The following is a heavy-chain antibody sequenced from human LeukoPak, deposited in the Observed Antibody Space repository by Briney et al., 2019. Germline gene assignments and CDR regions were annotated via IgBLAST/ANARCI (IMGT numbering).Heavy chain of an antibody. Sequence: SQTLSLTCTVSGGSISSGSYYWSWIRQPAGKGLEWIGRIYTSGSTNYNPSLKSRVTISIDTSKNQFSLQLSSVTAADTAVYYCARGPYCSSTSCKGSFDYWGQGTLVTVSS. V-gene: IGHV4-61*02. CDR1: GGSISSGSYY. D-gene: IGHD2-2*01. CDR3: ARGPYCSSTSCKGSFDY. J-gene: IGHJ4*02. CDR2: IYTSGST.